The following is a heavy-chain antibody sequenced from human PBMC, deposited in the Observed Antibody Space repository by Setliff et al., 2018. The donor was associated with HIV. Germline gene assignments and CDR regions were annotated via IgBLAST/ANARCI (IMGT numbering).Heavy chain of an antibody. D-gene: IGHD2-15*01. V-gene: IGHV1-69*13. J-gene: IGHJ3*01. CDR2: IIPIFGTA. CDR1: GGTFSSYA. Sequence: GASVKVSCKASGGTFSSYAISWVRQAPGQGLEWMGGIIPIFGTANYAQKFQGRVTITADESTSTAYMELSSLRSEDTAVYYCARFTHDVRVGQDGAFDFWGQGTMVTVSS. CDR3: ARFTHDVRVGQDGAFDF.